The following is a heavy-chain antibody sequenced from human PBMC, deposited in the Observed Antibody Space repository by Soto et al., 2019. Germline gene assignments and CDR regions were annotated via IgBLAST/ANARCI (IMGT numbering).Heavy chain of an antibody. CDR3: ARERPPFQFGAFDI. V-gene: IGHV3-30*03. J-gene: IGHJ3*02. CDR2: ISYDGGDK. CDR1: GLTFSSYG. D-gene: IGHD3-10*01. Sequence: GGSLRLSCAASGLTFSSYGIHWVRQAPGKGLEWVAGISYDGGDKYYADSVKGRFTVSRDNTKNTLYLQMNSLRPEDTAVYYCARERPPFQFGAFDIWGQGTMVTVSS.